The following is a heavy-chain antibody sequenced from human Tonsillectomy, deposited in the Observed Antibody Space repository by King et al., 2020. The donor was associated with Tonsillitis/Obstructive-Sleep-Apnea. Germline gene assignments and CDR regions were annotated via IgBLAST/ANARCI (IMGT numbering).Heavy chain of an antibody. V-gene: IGHV5-10-1*01. J-gene: IGHJ6*03. Sequence: VQLVESGAEVKKPGESLRISCKGSGYSFTSYWISWVRQMPGKGLEWMGRIDPSDSYTDYSPSFQGHVTISADKSISTAYLQWSSLRASDTAMYCCARLAPGTLYYYYHMDVWGKGTTVTVSS. CDR2: IDPSDSYT. D-gene: IGHD1-26*01. CDR3: ARLAPGTLYYYYHMDV. CDR1: GYSFTSYW.